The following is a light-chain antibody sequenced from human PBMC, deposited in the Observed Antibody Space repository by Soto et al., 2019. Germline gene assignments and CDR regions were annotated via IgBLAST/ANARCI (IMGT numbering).Light chain of an antibody. V-gene: IGKV1-39*01. CDR3: QQCYSLPYT. Sequence: DIQMTQSPSSLSASVGDRVNITCRGSQGIKNYLNWYQYKPGKAPKLLIYAASSLQSRVPSRFIGSGSGTDFTLTINSLQPEDFAPYSCQQCYSLPYTFGQGTKLEIK. CDR1: QGIKNY. J-gene: IGKJ2*01. CDR2: AAS.